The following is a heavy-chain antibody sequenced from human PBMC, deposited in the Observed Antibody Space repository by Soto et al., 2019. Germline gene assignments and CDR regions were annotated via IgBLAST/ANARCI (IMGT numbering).Heavy chain of an antibody. D-gene: IGHD4-17*01. J-gene: IGHJ5*02. CDR2: MNHNSANT. Sequence: QAQLVQPGAEVKEPGASVKVSCKASGYTFTNYDISWVRQATGQGLEWMRWMNHNSANTGYAQKFQGRVSMNRDTATNTAYMELSTLRSEDTAIYYCATMATTGTLNWFDPWGQGTLVTVAS. V-gene: IGHV1-8*01. CDR3: ATMATTGTLNWFDP. CDR1: GYTFTNYD.